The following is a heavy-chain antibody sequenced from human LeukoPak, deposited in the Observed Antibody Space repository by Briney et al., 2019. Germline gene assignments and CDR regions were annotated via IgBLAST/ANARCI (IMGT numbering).Heavy chain of an antibody. CDR1: GYTFTTYG. Sequence: AASVKVSCKAFGYTFTTYGISWVRQAPGQGLEWMGWISANTGQTTIAQRLQGRVTMTAETSTSTVYMELTRLRSDDTAVYYCARESRSALYGMDVWGQGTMVTVSS. J-gene: IGHJ6*02. CDR2: ISANTGQT. V-gene: IGHV1-18*04. CDR3: ARESRSALYGMDV.